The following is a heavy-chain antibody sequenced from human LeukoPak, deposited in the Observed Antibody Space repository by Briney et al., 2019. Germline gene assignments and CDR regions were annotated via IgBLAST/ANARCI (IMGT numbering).Heavy chain of an antibody. CDR3: ATPDEPTTY. CDR2: INHGGGT. J-gene: IGHJ4*02. CDR1: GGSFSDYF. D-gene: IGHD1-14*01. Sequence: SETLSLTCAVYGGSFSDYFWNWIRQPPGKGLEWIGEINHGGGTRYNPSLKSRATISVDTSKKQFSLNLTSVTAADTAVYYCATPDEPTTYWGQGTLVTVSS. V-gene: IGHV4-34*01.